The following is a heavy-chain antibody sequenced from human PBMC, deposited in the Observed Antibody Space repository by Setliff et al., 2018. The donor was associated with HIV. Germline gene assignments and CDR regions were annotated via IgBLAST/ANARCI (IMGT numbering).Heavy chain of an antibody. CDR1: GGSISSYS. D-gene: IGHD6-25*01. Sequence: SETLSLTCTVSGGSISSYSWSWIRQPPGKGLEWIGYIYDSGITNYNPSLKSRVTISLDTSKTQFSLKLSSVTAADTAVYYCARRPAFNAFDIWGQGTMVTVSS. J-gene: IGHJ3*02. CDR2: IYDSGIT. CDR3: ARRPAFNAFDI. V-gene: IGHV4-59*08.